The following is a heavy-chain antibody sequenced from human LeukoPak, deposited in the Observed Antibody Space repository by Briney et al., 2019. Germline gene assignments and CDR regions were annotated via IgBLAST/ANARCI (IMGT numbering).Heavy chain of an antibody. CDR2: ISTSYSGI. CDR3: ARAYCSSITCFE. Sequence: VGSLRLSCAASGFIVSRYSMTWVRQAPGKGLEWVSSISTSYSGIYYADSVKGRFTISRDNAKNSLYLQMDSLRADDTAVYYCARAYCSSITCFEWGQGTLVTVPS. J-gene: IGHJ4*02. CDR1: GFIVSRYS. V-gene: IGHV3-48*01. D-gene: IGHD2-2*01.